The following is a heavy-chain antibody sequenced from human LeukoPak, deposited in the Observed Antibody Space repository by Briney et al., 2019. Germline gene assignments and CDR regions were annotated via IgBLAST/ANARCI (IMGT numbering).Heavy chain of an antibody. J-gene: IGHJ3*02. Sequence: GGSLRLSCAASGFTFSDLYMSWIRQAPGKGLEWVSYLSRSGSITYYADSVKGRFTMSRGNAKNSLYLQMNSLRAEDTAVYYCARWTSQAFDIWGQGTMATVSS. CDR3: ARWTSQAFDI. V-gene: IGHV3-11*01. CDR1: GFTFSDLY. CDR2: LSRSGSIT. D-gene: IGHD3/OR15-3a*01.